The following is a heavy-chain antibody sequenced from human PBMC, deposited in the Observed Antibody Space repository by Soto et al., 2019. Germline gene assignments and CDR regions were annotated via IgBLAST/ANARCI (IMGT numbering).Heavy chain of an antibody. CDR2: INHSGST. Sequence: PSETLSLTCAVYGGSFSGYYWSWIRQPPGKGLEWIGEINHSGSTNYNPSLKSRVTISVDTSKNQFSLKLSSVTAADTAVYYCARVEDSSSWIDYWGQGPLVTVYS. CDR1: GGSFSGYY. V-gene: IGHV4-34*01. J-gene: IGHJ4*02. D-gene: IGHD6-13*01. CDR3: ARVEDSSSWIDY.